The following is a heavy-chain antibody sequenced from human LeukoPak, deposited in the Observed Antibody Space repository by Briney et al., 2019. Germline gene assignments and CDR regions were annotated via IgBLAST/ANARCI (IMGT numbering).Heavy chain of an antibody. CDR1: GFTFSSYA. D-gene: IGHD2-2*01. J-gene: IGHJ4*02. V-gene: IGHV3-23*01. CDR3: AKDCSSTSCPFDY. Sequence: GGSLRLSCAASGFTFSSYAMSWVRQAPGKGLEWVSAISGSGGSTYYADSVKGRFTISRDNSKNTLYLQKNSLRAEDTAVYYCAKDCSSTSCPFDYWGQGTLVTVSS. CDR2: ISGSGGST.